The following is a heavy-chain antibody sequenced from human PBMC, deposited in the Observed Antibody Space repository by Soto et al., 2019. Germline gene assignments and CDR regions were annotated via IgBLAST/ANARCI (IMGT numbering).Heavy chain of an antibody. CDR3: ARTCSGVTCSFDY. CDR2: IYSGSST. D-gene: IGHD2-15*01. V-gene: IGHV3-66*01. Sequence: EVQLVESGGGLVQPGGSLRLSCAASGFTVSSNYMSWVRPAPGKGLEWVSVIYSGSSTYYADSVKGIFTNSRDNSENTLLLQMSSLGAEDSDVYYGARTCSGVTCSFDYWGQGTLGTVSS. CDR1: GFTVSSNY. J-gene: IGHJ4*02.